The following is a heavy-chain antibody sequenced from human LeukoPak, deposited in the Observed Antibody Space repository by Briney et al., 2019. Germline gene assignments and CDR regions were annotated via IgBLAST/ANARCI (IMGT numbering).Heavy chain of an antibody. CDR3: ARKASEFDC. CDR2: ISGSGGST. CDR1: GFTFNNYA. J-gene: IGHJ4*02. V-gene: IGHV3-23*01. Sequence: PGGSLRLSCAASGFTFNNYAMSWVRQAPGKGLEWVSSISGSGGSTYYADPVKGRFTISRDNSQNTLYLQMNSLRAEDTAVYYCARKASEFDCWGQGTLVTVSS.